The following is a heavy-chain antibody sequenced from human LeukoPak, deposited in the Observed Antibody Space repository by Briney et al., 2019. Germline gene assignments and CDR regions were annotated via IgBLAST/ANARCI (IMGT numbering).Heavy chain of an antibody. D-gene: IGHD3-3*01. CDR1: GYTFTSYY. V-gene: IGHV1-46*01. CDR2: INPSGGST. CDR3: ARVRAHFGVVNPGFDY. J-gene: IGHJ4*02. Sequence: GASVKVSCKASGYTFTSYYMHWVRQAPGQGLEWMGIINPSGGSTSYAQKFQGRVTMTRDTSISTAYMELSRLRSDDTAVYYCARVRAHFGVVNPGFDYWGQGTLVTVSS.